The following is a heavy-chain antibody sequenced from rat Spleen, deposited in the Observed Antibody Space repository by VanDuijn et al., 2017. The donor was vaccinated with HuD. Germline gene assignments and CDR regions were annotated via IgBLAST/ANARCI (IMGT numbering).Heavy chain of an antibody. CDR3: ARHRTIAAPMDA. CDR1: GFTFSDYY. Sequence: EVQLVESDGGLVQPGRSLKLSCAASGFTFSDYYMAWVRQAPTKGLEWVATISYDGSSTYYRDSVKGRFTISRDNAKSTLYLQMDSLRSEDTATYYCARHRTIAAPMDAWGQGASVTVSS. CDR2: ISYDGSST. J-gene: IGHJ4*01. D-gene: IGHD1-2*01. V-gene: IGHV5-29*01.